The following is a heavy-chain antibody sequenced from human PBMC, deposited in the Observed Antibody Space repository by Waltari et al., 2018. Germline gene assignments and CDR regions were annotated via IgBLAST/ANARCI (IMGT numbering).Heavy chain of an antibody. D-gene: IGHD1-20*01. J-gene: IGHJ3*02. V-gene: IGHV1-69*12. CDR3: ASEGITGTSDAFDI. Sequence: QVQLVRSGAEVKKPGSSVTVSCKASGCTFSSYAISWVRQAPGQGLELMGGIIPIFGTANYAQKFQGRVTITADESTSTAYMELSSLRSDDTAVYYCASEGITGTSDAFDIWGQGTMVTVSS. CDR1: GCTFSSYA. CDR2: IIPIFGTA.